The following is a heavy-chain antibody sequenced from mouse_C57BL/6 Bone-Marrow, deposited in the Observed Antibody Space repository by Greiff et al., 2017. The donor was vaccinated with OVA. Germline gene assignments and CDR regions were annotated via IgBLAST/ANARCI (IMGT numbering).Heavy chain of an antibody. CDR1: GYTFTSYG. CDR3: ARLWDYGGFDY. D-gene: IGHD2-4*01. Sequence: VKLVESGAELARPGASVKLSCKASGYTFTSYGISWVKQRTGQGLEWIGEIYPRSGNTYYNEKFKGKATLTADKSSSTAYMELRSLTSEDSAVYFCARLWDYGGFDYWGQGTTLTVSS. V-gene: IGHV1-81*01. J-gene: IGHJ2*01. CDR2: IYPRSGNT.